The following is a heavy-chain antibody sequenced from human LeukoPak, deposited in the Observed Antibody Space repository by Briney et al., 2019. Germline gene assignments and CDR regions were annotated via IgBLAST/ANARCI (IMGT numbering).Heavy chain of an antibody. CDR3: ARARYSSSWYERDANWFDP. J-gene: IGHJ5*02. V-gene: IGHV3-7*01. CDR2: IKQDGSEK. CDR1: GFTFSSYW. Sequence: GGSLRLSCAASGFTFSSYWMSWVRQAPGKGLEWVANIKQDGSEKYYVDSVKGRFTISRDNAKNSLYLQMNSLRAEDTAVYYCARARYSSSWYERDANWFDPWGQGTLVTVSS. D-gene: IGHD6-13*01.